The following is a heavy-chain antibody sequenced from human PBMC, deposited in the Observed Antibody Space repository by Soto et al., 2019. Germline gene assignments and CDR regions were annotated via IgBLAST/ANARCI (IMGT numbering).Heavy chain of an antibody. CDR2: IWYDGSNK. J-gene: IGHJ4*02. CDR3: ARDGYCGGGSGYSVPVFDY. Sequence: QVQLVESGGGVVQPGRSLRLSCAASGFTFSSYGMHWVRQAPGKGLEWVAVIWYDGSNKYYADSVKGRFTISRDNSKNTVYRRMNSVRAEDTAVYYCARDGYCGGGSGYSVPVFDYWGQGTLVTVSS. D-gene: IGHD2-15*01. CDR1: GFTFSSYG. V-gene: IGHV3-33*01.